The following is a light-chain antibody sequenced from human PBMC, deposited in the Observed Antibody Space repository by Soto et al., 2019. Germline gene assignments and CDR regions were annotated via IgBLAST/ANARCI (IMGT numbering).Light chain of an antibody. CDR3: SSYTSSSTLAV. CDR1: SSDVGGYNY. V-gene: IGLV2-14*01. Sequence: QSVLTQPASVSGSPGQSITISCTGTSSDVGGYNYVSWYQQHPGKAPKLMIYDVSNRPSGVSNRFSGSKSGNTASLTISGLQAEDEADCYCSSYTSSSTLAVFGTGTKLTVL. CDR2: DVS. J-gene: IGLJ1*01.